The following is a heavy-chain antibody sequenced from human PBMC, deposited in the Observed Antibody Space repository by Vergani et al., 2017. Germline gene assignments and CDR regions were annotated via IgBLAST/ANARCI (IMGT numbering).Heavy chain of an antibody. V-gene: IGHV4-31*03. J-gene: IGHJ4*02. CDR1: GGSISSGGYY. D-gene: IGHD6-13*01. CDR3: AALIAAAGTFNY. Sequence: QVQLQESGPGLVKPSQTLSLTCTVSGGSISSGGYYWSWIRQHPGKGLEWIGYIYYSGSTYYNPSLKSRVTMSVDTSKNQFSLKLSSVTAADTAVYYCAALIAAAGTFNYWGQGTLVTVSS. CDR2: IYYSGST.